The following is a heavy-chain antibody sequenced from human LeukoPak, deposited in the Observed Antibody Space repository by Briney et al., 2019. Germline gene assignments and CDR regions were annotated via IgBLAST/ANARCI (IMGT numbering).Heavy chain of an antibody. CDR3: ARDRITSSWYYFDY. D-gene: IGHD6-13*01. V-gene: IGHV3-9*01. CDR1: GFTFDDYA. Sequence: PGGSLRLSCVTSGFTFDDYAMHWVRQAPGKGLEWVSGISWNSDTIGYADPVKGRFTISRDSAKNSLYLQMNSLRPEDTALYYCARDRITSSWYYFDYWGQGTLVTVSS. CDR2: ISWNSDTI. J-gene: IGHJ4*02.